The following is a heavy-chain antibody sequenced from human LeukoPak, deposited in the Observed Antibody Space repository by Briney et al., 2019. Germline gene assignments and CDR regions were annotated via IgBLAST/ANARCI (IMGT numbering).Heavy chain of an antibody. CDR3: ARAPVVMYSSSWWGIAAAGGDTYFDY. D-gene: IGHD6-13*01. V-gene: IGHV1-46*01. CDR1: GYTFTSYY. CDR2: INPSGGST. J-gene: IGHJ4*02. Sequence: ASVKVSCKASGYTFTSYYMHWVRQAPGQGLEWMGIINPSGGSTNYAQKFQGRVTMTRDTSTSTVYMELSSLRSEDTAVYYCARAPVVMYSSSWWGIAAAGGDTYFDYWGRGTLVTVSS.